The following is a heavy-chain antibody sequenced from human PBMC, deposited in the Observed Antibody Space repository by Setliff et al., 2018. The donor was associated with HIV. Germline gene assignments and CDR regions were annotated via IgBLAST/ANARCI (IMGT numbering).Heavy chain of an antibody. CDR3: ANGYSSGWYLVTAFDI. CDR1: GYTFTSYY. CDR2: IAPSSGGI. J-gene: IGHJ3*02. V-gene: IGHV1-46*01. D-gene: IGHD6-19*01. Sequence: ASVKVSCKASGYTFTSYYMHWVRQAPGQGLEWVGRIAPSSGGIHYAQKFQDRVTMTRDTSASTAYMELSSLRSEDTAMYYCANGYSSGWYLVTAFDIWGQGTMVTVSS.